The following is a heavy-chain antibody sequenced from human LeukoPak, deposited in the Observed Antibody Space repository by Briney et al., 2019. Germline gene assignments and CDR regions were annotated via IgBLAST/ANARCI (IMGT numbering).Heavy chain of an antibody. D-gene: IGHD3-22*01. CDR3: ARDPQYYYDSSGYLGWYFDL. V-gene: IGHV4-59*01. CDR2: IYYSGST. CDR1: GGSISSYY. J-gene: IGHJ2*01. Sequence: SETLSLTCTVSGGSISSYYWSWIRQPPGKGLEWIGYIYYSGSTNYNPSLKSRVTIAVDTSKNQFSLKLSSVTAADTAVYYCARDPQYYYDSSGYLGWYFDLWGRGTLVTVSS.